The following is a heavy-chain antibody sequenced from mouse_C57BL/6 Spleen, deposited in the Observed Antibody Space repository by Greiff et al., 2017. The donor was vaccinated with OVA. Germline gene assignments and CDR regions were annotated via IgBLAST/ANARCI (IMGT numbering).Heavy chain of an antibody. D-gene: IGHD2-4*01. Sequence: EVKLVESGGGLVKPGGSLKLSCAASGFTFSDYGMHWVRQAPEKGLEWVAYISSGSSTIYYADTVKGRFTISRDNAKNTLFLQMTSLRSEDTAMYYCARMDDYDGSDWGQGTLVTVSA. CDR2: ISSGSSTI. V-gene: IGHV5-17*01. CDR3: ARMDDYDGSD. CDR1: GFTFSDYG. J-gene: IGHJ3*01.